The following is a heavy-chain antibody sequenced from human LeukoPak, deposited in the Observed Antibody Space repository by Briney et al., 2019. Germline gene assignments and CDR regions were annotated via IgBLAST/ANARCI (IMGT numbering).Heavy chain of an antibody. CDR1: GGSISSYY. D-gene: IGHD6-19*01. J-gene: IGHJ4*02. Sequence: SETLSLTCNVSGGSISSYYWIWIRQPPGKGPEWIGCIPYSGSTYYNPSLKSRVTISVDTSKNQFSLKLSSVTAADTAVYYCARQSSGWYVGVDYWGQGTLVTVSS. CDR3: ARQSSGWYVGVDY. V-gene: IGHV4-59*08. CDR2: IPYSGST.